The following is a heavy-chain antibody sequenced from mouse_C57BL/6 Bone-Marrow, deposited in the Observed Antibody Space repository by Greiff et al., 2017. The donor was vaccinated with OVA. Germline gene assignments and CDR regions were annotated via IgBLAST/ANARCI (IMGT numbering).Heavy chain of an antibody. Sequence: VQRVESGPELVKPGASVKLSCKASGYTFTSYDINWVKQRPGQGLEWIGWLYPRDGSTKYNEKFKSKATLTVDKSTSTAYMQLSSLTSEDSAVYYCARSGIYYGKGDYWGQGTSVTVSS. J-gene: IGHJ4*01. CDR2: LYPRDGST. CDR3: ARSGIYYGKGDY. D-gene: IGHD2-1*01. V-gene: IGHV1-85*01. CDR1: GYTFTSYD.